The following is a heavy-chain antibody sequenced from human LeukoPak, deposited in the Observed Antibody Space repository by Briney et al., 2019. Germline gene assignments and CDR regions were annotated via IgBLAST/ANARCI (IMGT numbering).Heavy chain of an antibody. CDR3: ARDSSGSYPRSGFFDY. D-gene: IGHD1-26*01. CDR2: ISSSGSTI. CDR1: GFTFSDYY. Sequence: GGSLRLSCAASGFTFSDYYMSWIRQAPGKGLEWVSYISSSGSTIYYADSVKGRLTISRDNAKNSLYLQMNSLRAEDTAVYYCARDSSGSYPRSGFFDYWGQGTLVTVSS. V-gene: IGHV3-11*04. J-gene: IGHJ4*02.